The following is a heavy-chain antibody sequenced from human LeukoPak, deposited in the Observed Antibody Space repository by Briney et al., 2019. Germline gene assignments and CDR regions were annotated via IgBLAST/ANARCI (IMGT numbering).Heavy chain of an antibody. D-gene: IGHD5-18*01. Sequence: SETLSLTCTVSGGSISSYYWSWIRQPPGKGLEWIGEINHSGSTNYNPSLKSRVTISVDTSKNQFSLKLSSVTAADTAVYYCARGGFGYSYGDGLDYWGQGTLVTVSS. CDR1: GGSISSYY. CDR2: INHSGST. V-gene: IGHV4-34*01. CDR3: ARGGFGYSYGDGLDY. J-gene: IGHJ4*02.